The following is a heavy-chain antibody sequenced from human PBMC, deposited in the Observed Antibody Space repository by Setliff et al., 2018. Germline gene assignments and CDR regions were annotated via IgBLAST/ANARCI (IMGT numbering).Heavy chain of an antibody. Sequence: ASVKVSCKASGYTFSSYAISWVRQAPGQGLEWLGWISVYSGNTDYAQNFQGRVTMTAXXXTSTAYMXXRSLTSDDTAVYYCARRPRAVYGSGRRNWFLDYWGQGTLVTVSS. CDR1: GYTFSSYA. CDR3: ARRPRAVYGSGRRNWFLDY. CDR2: ISVYSGNT. D-gene: IGHD3-10*01. J-gene: IGHJ4*02. V-gene: IGHV1-18*01.